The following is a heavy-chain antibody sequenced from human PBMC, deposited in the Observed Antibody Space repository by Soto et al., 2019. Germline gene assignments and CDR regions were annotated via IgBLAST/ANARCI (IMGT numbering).Heavy chain of an antibody. CDR3: ARQHYGSGTFER. Sequence: SETLSLTCTVSGGSISSSSYYWGWIRQPPGKGLEWIGSIYYSGSTYYNPSLKSRVTISVDTSKNQFSLKLSSVTAADTAVYDCARQHYGSGTFERWGQGTMVTVSS. CDR1: GGSISSSSYY. D-gene: IGHD3-10*01. CDR2: IYYSGST. V-gene: IGHV4-39*01. J-gene: IGHJ3*01.